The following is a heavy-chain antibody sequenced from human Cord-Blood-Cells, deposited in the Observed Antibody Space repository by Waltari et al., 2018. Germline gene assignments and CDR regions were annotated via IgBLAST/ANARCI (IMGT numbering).Heavy chain of an antibody. CDR1: GYTFTSYA. V-gene: IGHV1-3*01. J-gene: IGHJ5*02. CDR2: INADNGNT. D-gene: IGHD3-10*01. Sequence: QVQLVQSGAEGKKPGASVKVSCKASGYTFTSYAMHWVRQAPGQRLEWMGWINADNGNTKYSQKFQGRVTITRDTSASTAYMELSSLRSEDTAVYYCARDRLAMVRGVNWFDPWGQGTLVTVSS. CDR3: ARDRLAMVRGVNWFDP.